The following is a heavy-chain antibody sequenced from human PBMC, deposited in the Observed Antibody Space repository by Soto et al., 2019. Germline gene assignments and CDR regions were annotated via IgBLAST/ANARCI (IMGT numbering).Heavy chain of an antibody. CDR2: ISVDSGNT. J-gene: IGHJ6*03. V-gene: IGHV1-18*01. CDR1: GYIFTSYG. D-gene: IGHD3-10*01. CDR3: SRFNSSWTNYYMDV. Sequence: QVQLVQSGAELKKPGASAKVSCKASGYIFTSYGISWVRQAPGQGLEWMAWISVDSGNTNYAQNNQGVDTMTNDTYESKYHMELRSSRSDDTAVYYCSRFNSSWTNYYMDVWGKGTMVIVSS.